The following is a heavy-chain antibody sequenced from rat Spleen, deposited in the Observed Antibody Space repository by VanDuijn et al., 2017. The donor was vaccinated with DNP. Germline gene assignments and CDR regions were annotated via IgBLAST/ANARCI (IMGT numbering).Heavy chain of an antibody. Sequence: EVQLVESGGGLVQPXXSLKLSXXXSGXXXSDXXMAXXXQAXXKGLXXVAXXIYDGGRTYYRDTVKGRFTISRDNAKSTLYLQMDSLRSEDTATYYWATRGYYGLAYYFDYWGQGVMVTVSS. CDR2: XIYDGGRT. J-gene: IGHJ2*01. V-gene: IGHV5S10*01. CDR1: GXXXSDXX. D-gene: IGHD1-6*01. CDR3: ATRGYYGLAYYFDY.